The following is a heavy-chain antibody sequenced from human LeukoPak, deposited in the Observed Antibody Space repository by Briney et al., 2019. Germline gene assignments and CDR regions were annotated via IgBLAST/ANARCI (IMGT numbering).Heavy chain of an antibody. Sequence: GGSLRLSCAASGFTFSSYSMNWVRQAPGKGLEWVSSISSSSSYIYYADSVKGRFTISRDNAKNSLYLQMNSLRAEDTAVYYCARGKGYYDSSGYPGFDYWGQGTLVTVSS. D-gene: IGHD3-22*01. CDR3: ARGKGYYDSSGYPGFDY. V-gene: IGHV3-21*01. J-gene: IGHJ4*02. CDR2: ISSSSSYI. CDR1: GFTFSSYS.